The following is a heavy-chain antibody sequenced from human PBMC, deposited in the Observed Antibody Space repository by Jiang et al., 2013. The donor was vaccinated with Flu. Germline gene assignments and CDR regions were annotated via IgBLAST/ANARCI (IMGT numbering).Heavy chain of an antibody. J-gene: IGHJ4*02. CDR3: ARYYDSTGGHFDY. D-gene: IGHD3-22*01. Sequence: QTLSLTCAISGDSVSTNSAAWNWIRQSPSRGLEWLGRTYYRSKWYSDYAVSVKGRITISPDTSKNQFSLQLNSVTPEDTAVYYCARYYDSTGGHFDYWGQGILVTVSS. V-gene: IGHV6-1*01. CDR1: GDSVSTNSAA. CDR2: TYYRSKWYS.